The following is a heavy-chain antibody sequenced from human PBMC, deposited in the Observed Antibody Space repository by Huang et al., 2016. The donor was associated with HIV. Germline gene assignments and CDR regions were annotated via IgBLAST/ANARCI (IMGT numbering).Heavy chain of an antibody. D-gene: IGHD6-6*01. Sequence: EVHLLELGGGSVQPGGSLRLSCAALGFTFDNFAMNWVRQAPVMWPEWVTGMGGRGVSTHYADSVKGRCTISRDTSKNTVFLQRNSLRAEETAVYYCAKEARAITSALNGFDSWGPGILVTVSS. CDR2: MGGRGVST. V-gene: IGHV3-23*01. CDR3: AKEARAITSALNGFDS. J-gene: IGHJ5*01. CDR1: GFTFDNFA.